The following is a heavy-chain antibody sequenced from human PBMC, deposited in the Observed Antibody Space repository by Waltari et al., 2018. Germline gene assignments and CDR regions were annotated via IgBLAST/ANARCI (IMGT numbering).Heavy chain of an antibody. CDR2: ISYDGSNK. Sequence: QVQLVESGGGVVQPGRSLRLSCAASGFTFSSYAMHWVRQAPGKGLEWVAVISYDGSNKYYADSVKGRFTISRDNSKNTLYLQMNSLRAEDTAVYYCARDHTVTTIFVLDPAPIDPWGQGTLVTVSS. D-gene: IGHD4-17*01. V-gene: IGHV3-30-3*01. J-gene: IGHJ5*02. CDR3: ARDHTVTTIFVLDPAPIDP. CDR1: GFTFSSYA.